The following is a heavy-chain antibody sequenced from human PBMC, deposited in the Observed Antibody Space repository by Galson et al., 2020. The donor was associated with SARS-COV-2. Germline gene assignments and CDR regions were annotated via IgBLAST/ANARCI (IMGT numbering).Heavy chain of an antibody. D-gene: IGHD5-12*01. CDR3: ARRGPSGHNFSFKVRDDDGFDI. V-gene: IGHV4-39*01. J-gene: IGHJ3*02. Sequence: ASETLSLTCTVSGGSISTNSYFWGWIRQPPGKGLECIGTIYYTGSTSYNPSLESRVTISVDTSKNQFSLKLSSVTAADTAVYYCARRGPSGHNFSFKVRDDDGFDIWGQGTMVTVSS. CDR2: IYYTGST. CDR1: GGSISTNSYF.